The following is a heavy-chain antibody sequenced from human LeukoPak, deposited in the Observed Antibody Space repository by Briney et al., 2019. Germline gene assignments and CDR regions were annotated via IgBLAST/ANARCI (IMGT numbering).Heavy chain of an antibody. CDR1: GGTFISYA. CDR2: IIPIFGTA. J-gene: IGHJ4*02. V-gene: IGHV1-69*13. CDR3: ARETRHRYYFDY. Sequence: ASVKVSCKASGGTFISYAISWVRQAPGQGLEWMGGIIPIFGTANYAQKFQGRVTITVDESTSTAYMELSSLRSEDTAVYYCARETRHRYYFDYWGQGTLVTVSS.